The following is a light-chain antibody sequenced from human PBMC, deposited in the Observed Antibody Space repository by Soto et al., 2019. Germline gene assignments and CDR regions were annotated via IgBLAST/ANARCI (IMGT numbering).Light chain of an antibody. V-gene: IGLV1-40*01. CDR3: HSYDSSLSGSV. Sequence: QLVLTQPPSVSGAPGQRVTISCTGSSSNIGAGYDVHWYQHLPGTAPKLLIYGNSTRPSGVPDRFSGSKSGTSASLAITGLQAEDEADYYCHSYDSSLSGSVFGGGTKVTVL. J-gene: IGLJ2*01. CDR1: SSNIGAGYD. CDR2: GNS.